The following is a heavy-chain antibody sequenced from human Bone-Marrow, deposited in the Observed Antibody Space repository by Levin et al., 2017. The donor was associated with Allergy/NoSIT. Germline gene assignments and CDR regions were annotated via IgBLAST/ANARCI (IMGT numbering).Heavy chain of an antibody. V-gene: IGHV3-33*01. CDR3: ARDSTMPYRGGFDP. CDR1: GFTFSSYG. Sequence: PGGSLRLSCAASGFTFSSYGMHWVRQAPGKGLEWVAVIWYDGSNKYYADSVKGRFTISRDNSKNTLYLQMNSLRAEDTAVYYCARDSTMPYRGGFDPWGQGTLVTVSS. J-gene: IGHJ5*02. CDR2: IWYDGSNK. D-gene: IGHD1-26*01.